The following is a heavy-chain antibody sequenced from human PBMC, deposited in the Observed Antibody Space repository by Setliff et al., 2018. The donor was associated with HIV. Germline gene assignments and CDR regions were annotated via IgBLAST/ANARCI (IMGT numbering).Heavy chain of an antibody. D-gene: IGHD3-10*01. CDR1: GGSISGCSYY. Sequence: KTSETLSLTCTVSGGSISGCSYYWGWIRQPPGKGLEWIGSVFYSGRAYYNPSLKSRVTISVDTSKNQFSLRVNSVTAADTAVFYCARHRVITGSFDSWGQGTLVTVSS. CDR3: ARHRVITGSFDS. V-gene: IGHV4-39*01. CDR2: VFYSGRA. J-gene: IGHJ4*02.